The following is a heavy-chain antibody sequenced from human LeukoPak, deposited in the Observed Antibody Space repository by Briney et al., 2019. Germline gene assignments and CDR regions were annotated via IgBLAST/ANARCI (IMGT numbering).Heavy chain of an antibody. D-gene: IGHD3-3*01. J-gene: IGHJ4*02. V-gene: IGHV3-48*01. CDR3: ARTYYDFWSGYTIEYYFDY. CDR1: GFTFSSYS. Sequence: TGGSLRLSCAASGFTFSSYSMNWVRQAPGKGLEWVSYISSSSSTIYYADSVKGRFTISRDNAKNSLYLQMNSLRAEDTAVYYCARTYYDFWSGYTIEYYFDYWGQGTLVTVSS. CDR2: ISSSSSTI.